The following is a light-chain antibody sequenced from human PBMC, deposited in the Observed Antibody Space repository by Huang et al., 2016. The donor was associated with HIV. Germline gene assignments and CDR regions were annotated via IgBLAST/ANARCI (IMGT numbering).Light chain of an antibody. V-gene: IGKV3-15*01. Sequence: EIVMTQSPATLSVSPGERATLPCRASQSVSSNLAWYQQKPGQAPRLLIYGAATRATCIPARLSGSGSGTEFTLTISSLQSEDFAVYYCQQYNNWPPATFGPGTKVDIK. J-gene: IGKJ3*01. CDR1: QSVSSN. CDR3: QQYNNWPPAT. CDR2: GAA.